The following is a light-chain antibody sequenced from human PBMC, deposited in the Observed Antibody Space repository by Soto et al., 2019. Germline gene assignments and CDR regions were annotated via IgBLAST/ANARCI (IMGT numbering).Light chain of an antibody. CDR1: NSDIGGYYY. CDR3: SSYTSSGTVV. V-gene: IGLV2-14*01. J-gene: IGLJ2*01. Sequence: QSALTQPASVSGSPGQSITISCTGTNSDIGGYYYVSWYQQDPGKAPKLIISEVSNRPSGVSNRFSGSKSGITASLTISGLQTEDEADYYCSSYTSSGTVVFGGGTKLTVL. CDR2: EVS.